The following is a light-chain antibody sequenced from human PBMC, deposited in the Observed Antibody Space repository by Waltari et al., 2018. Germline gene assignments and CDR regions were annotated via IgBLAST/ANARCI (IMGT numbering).Light chain of an antibody. CDR2: HND. CDR3: QTYDSSLSAWV. J-gene: IGLJ3*02. V-gene: IGLV1-40*01. CDR1: SSNIGAGYD. Sequence: QSVLTQPPSVSGASGQRVTISCTGSSSNIGAGYDVPWYRQLPGTAPRLLISHNDNRPSGVPDRISGSKSGTSASLAIAGLQADDEADYYCQTYDSSLSAWVFGGGTKLTVL.